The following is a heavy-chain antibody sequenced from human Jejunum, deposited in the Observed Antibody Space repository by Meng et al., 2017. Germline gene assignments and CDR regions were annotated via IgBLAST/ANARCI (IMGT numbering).Heavy chain of an antibody. Sequence: QVEVQESGPGLVRPSGTLFLSFTVSGGYVRRAGYQWGWIRQPPGKGLEWIGYASTNYNPSLKSRVTISLDTSRNQFSLSLSSVTAADTAVYYCARDHMGSLDYWGQGILVTVSS. CDR3: ARDHMGSLDY. V-gene: IGHV4-61*08. D-gene: IGHD1-26*01. CDR2: AST. CDR1: GGYVRRAGYQ. J-gene: IGHJ4*02.